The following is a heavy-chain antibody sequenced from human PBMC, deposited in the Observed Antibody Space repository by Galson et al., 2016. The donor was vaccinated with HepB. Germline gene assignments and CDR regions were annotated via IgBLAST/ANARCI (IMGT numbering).Heavy chain of an antibody. D-gene: IGHD6-19*01. CDR1: GFTFTDYY. Sequence: SLRLSCAASGFTFTDYYMSWVRQAPGKGLEWFSYITVSGPTMYYADSVKGRFTISRDNAKNSLYLQMNSLRVEDTAVYYCTRTYSSGWFPGYWYFDLWGRGTLVTVSS. CDR3: TRTYSSGWFPGYWYFDL. V-gene: IGHV3-11*01. CDR2: ITVSGPTM. J-gene: IGHJ2*01.